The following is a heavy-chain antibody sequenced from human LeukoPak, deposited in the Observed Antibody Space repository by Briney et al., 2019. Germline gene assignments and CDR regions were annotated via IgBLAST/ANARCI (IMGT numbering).Heavy chain of an antibody. V-gene: IGHV3-20*04. Sequence: GGSLRLSCAASGFTFDDYGMSWVRQAPGKGLEWVSGINWNGGSTGYADSVKGRFTISRDNAKNSLYLQMNSLRAEDTALYYCAREGHRYYDFWSGSIYYYYMDVWGKGTTVTVSS. CDR1: GFTFDDYG. J-gene: IGHJ6*03. D-gene: IGHD3-3*01. CDR3: AREGHRYYDFWSGSIYYYYMDV. CDR2: INWNGGST.